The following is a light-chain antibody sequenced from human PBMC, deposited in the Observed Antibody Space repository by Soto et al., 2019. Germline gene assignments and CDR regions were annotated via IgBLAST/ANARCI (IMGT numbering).Light chain of an antibody. V-gene: IGKV1-27*01. CDR3: QQYYSTPWT. Sequence: DIQMTQCPSSLAASVGDRCTITCRASQGISNYLAWYQQKPGKVPKLLIYAASTLQSGVPSRFSGSGSGTDFTLTISSLQAEDVAVYYCQQYYSTPWTFGQGTKVDIK. CDR1: QGISNY. J-gene: IGKJ1*01. CDR2: AAS.